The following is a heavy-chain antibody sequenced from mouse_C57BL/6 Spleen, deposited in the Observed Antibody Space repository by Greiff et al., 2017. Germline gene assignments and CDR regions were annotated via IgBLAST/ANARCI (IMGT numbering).Heavy chain of an antibody. CDR3: ARLYYDYDGDYYAMDD. CDR2: ISSGSSTI. D-gene: IGHD2-4*01. Sequence: EVHLVESGGGLVKPGGSLKLSCAASGFTFSDYGMHWVRQAPEKGLEWVAYISSGSSTIYYADTVKGRFTISRDNAKNTLFLQMTSLRSEDTAMYYCARLYYDYDGDYYAMDDWGQGTSVTVSS. J-gene: IGHJ4*01. V-gene: IGHV5-17*01. CDR1: GFTFSDYG.